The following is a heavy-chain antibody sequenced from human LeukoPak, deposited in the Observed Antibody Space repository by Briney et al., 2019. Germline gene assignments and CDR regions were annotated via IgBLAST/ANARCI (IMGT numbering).Heavy chain of an antibody. Sequence: GGSLRLSCAASGFTFSSYAMSWVRQAPGKGLEWVSAISGSGGSTYCADSVKGRFTISRDNSKNTLYLQMNSLRAEDTAVYYCAKGSPSSYSSGWSDFDYWGQGTLVTVSS. D-gene: IGHD6-19*01. V-gene: IGHV3-23*01. CDR3: AKGSPSSYSSGWSDFDY. CDR1: GFTFSSYA. J-gene: IGHJ4*02. CDR2: ISGSGGST.